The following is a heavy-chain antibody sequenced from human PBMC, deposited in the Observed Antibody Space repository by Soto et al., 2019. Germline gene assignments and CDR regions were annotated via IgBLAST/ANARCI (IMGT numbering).Heavy chain of an antibody. CDR1: GYSFTSYW. CDR3: ARLVGLRITIFGVPRGAWFDP. J-gene: IGHJ5*02. CDR2: IYPGDSDT. V-gene: IGHV5-51*01. Sequence: GESLKISCKGSGYSFTSYWIGWVRQMPGKGLEWMGIIYPGDSDTRYSPSFQGQVTISADKSISTAYLQWSSLKASDTAMYYYARLVGLRITIFGVPRGAWFDPWGQGTLVTVSS. D-gene: IGHD3-3*01.